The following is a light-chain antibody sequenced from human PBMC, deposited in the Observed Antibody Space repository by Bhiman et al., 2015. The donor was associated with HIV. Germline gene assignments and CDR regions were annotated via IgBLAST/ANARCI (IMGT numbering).Light chain of an antibody. CDR1: SSNIGNNY. CDR2: ENN. Sequence: QSLLTQPPSVSAAPGQKVTISCSGSSSNIGNNYVSWYQQLPGTAPKLLIYENNKRPSGIPDRFSGSKSGTSATLGITGLQTGDEADYYCGTWDNSLSTGGVFGTGTKVTVL. J-gene: IGLJ1*01. V-gene: IGLV1-51*02. CDR3: GTWDNSLSTGGV.